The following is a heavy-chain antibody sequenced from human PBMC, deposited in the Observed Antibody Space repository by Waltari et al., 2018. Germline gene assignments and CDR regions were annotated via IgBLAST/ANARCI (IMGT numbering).Heavy chain of an antibody. D-gene: IGHD3-3*01. CDR2: VDTDGSTT. CDR3: AGGEYYELTADAFTV. Sequence: EVRLVESGGGLVQPGGSLRLSCAASGFTFSNYWMYWVRQASGKGLVCVSRVDTDGSTTSYTYSVKGRFTISRDNAKRTLSLHMHSLRVEDTAVYYCAGGEYYELTADAFTVWGQGTMVAVSS. J-gene: IGHJ3*01. V-gene: IGHV3-74*01. CDR1: GFTFSNYW.